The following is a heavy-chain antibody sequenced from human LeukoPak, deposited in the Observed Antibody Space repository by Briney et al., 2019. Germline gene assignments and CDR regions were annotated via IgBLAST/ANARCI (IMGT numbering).Heavy chain of an antibody. CDR3: ARGQYQLLLGAFDI. Sequence: SETLSLTCTVSGGSISSYYWSWIRQPPGKGLEWIGYIYYSGSTNYNPSHKSRVTISVDTSKNQFSLKLSSVTAADTAVYYCARGQYQLLLGAFDIWGQGTMVTVSS. CDR1: GGSISSYY. CDR2: IYYSGST. D-gene: IGHD2-2*01. V-gene: IGHV4-59*01. J-gene: IGHJ3*02.